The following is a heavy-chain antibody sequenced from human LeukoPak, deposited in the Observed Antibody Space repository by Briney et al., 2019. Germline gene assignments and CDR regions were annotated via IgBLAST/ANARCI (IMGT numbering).Heavy chain of an antibody. J-gene: IGHJ4*02. Sequence: PGGSLRLSCAASGFIFSNAWMTWVRQAPGKGLEWVGRIKSKTDGGTTDYAAPVKGRFTISRDDSKNTLYLQMNSLKTEDTAVYYCTTDSDYSGYEGFRDYWGQGTLVTVSS. D-gene: IGHD5-12*01. CDR1: GFIFSNAW. CDR2: IKSKTDGGTT. CDR3: TTDSDYSGYEGFRDY. V-gene: IGHV3-15*01.